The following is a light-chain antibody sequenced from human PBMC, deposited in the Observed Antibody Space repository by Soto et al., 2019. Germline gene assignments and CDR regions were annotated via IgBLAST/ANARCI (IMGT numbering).Light chain of an antibody. CDR2: EVS. CDR3: CSYAGSRV. J-gene: IGLJ3*02. V-gene: IGLV2-23*02. CDR1: SSDVGSYNL. Sequence: QSVLTQPASVSGSPGQSITISCTGTSSDVGSYNLVSWYQQHPGKAPKLMIYEVSKRPSGVSNRFSGSKSGHTASLTISGLQAEDEADYYCCSYAGSRVFGGGTKLTVL.